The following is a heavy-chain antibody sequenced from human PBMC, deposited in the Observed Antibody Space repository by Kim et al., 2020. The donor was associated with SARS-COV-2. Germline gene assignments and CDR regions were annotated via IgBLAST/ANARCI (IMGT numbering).Heavy chain of an antibody. CDR3: AKDVRGSLGYFDL. V-gene: IGHV3-23*01. Sequence: AESEKGRFTNTRGNTKNTLYLEMNSLRAEDTAVYYCAKDVRGSLGYFDLWGRGTLVTVSS. J-gene: IGHJ2*01. D-gene: IGHD2-15*01.